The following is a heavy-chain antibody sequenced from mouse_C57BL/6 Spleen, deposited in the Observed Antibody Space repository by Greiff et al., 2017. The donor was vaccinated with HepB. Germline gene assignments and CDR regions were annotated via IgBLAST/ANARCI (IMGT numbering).Heavy chain of an antibody. J-gene: IGHJ2*01. D-gene: IGHD1-1*01. CDR1: GYAFSSSW. V-gene: IGHV1-82*01. CDR2: IYPGDGDT. Sequence: QVQLQQSGPELVKPGASVKISCKASGYAFSSSWMNRVKQRPGKGLEWIGRIYPGDGDTNYNGKFKGKATLTADKSSSTAYMQLSSLTSEDSAVYFCARSYGSSYDDYWGQGTTLTVSS. CDR3: ARSYGSSYDDY.